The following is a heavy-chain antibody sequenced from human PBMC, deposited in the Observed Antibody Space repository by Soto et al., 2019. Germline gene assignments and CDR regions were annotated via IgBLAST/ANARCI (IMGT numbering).Heavy chain of an antibody. CDR2: INAGYGNT. CDR3: ARDTGDGTFDF. J-gene: IGHJ4*02. Sequence: ASVTVSCKASGYTFRSYAMHWVRQAPGQRLEWMGWINAGYGNTKSSQKFQDRVTISRDTSASTAYMELTSLRSEDTAVYYCARDTGDGTFDFWGQGTLVTVSS. V-gene: IGHV1-3*01. CDR1: GYTFRSYA. D-gene: IGHD7-27*01.